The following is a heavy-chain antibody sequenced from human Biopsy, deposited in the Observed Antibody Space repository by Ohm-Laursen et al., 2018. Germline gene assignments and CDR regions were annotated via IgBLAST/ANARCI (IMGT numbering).Heavy chain of an antibody. V-gene: IGHV1-2*02. CDR2: INPKSGDT. D-gene: IGHD2-2*01. J-gene: IGHJ2*01. Sequence: ASVKVSCKASGYTFTAFSVHWLRQAPGQGLEWMGWINPKSGDTGYPQNFQGRVSMTRDTSISTAYMDLSRLRSDDTAVYYCARGRRHCSGTCSRWYFDLWGRGTLVTVSS. CDR3: ARGRRHCSGTCSRWYFDL. CDR1: GYTFTAFS.